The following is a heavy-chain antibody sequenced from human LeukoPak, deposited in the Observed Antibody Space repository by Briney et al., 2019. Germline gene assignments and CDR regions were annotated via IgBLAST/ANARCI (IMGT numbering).Heavy chain of an antibody. CDR1: GXAFSTFF. CDR3: ARDPGGSGWGAFDI. D-gene: IGHD4-23*01. Sequence: GGSLRLSCEASGXAFSTFFVAWVRQSSGKGLEWVADIKPDGSETYYKGSVEGRFTISRDNADNSLYLQMNSLRAEDTAVYYCARDPGGSGWGAFDIWGQGTMVTVSS. V-gene: IGHV3-7*05. J-gene: IGHJ3*02. CDR2: IKPDGSET.